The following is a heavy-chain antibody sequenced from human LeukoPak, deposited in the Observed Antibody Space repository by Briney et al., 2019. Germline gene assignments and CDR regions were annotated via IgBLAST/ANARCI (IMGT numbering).Heavy chain of an antibody. CDR3: ARDGFRGPSDY. CDR1: GYTFNSYS. CDR2: INAYNGNT. Sequence: ASVKVSCKASGYTFNSYSINWVRQAPAQGLEWMGSINAYNGNTNYAQKVQGRVTMTTDTSTSTAYMELRSLRSDDTALYYCARDGFRGPSDYWGQGTLVTVSS. V-gene: IGHV1-18*01. D-gene: IGHD3-16*01. J-gene: IGHJ4*02.